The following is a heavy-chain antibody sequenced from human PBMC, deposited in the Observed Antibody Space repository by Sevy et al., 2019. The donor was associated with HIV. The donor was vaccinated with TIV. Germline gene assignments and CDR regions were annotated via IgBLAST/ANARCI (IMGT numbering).Heavy chain of an antibody. CDR1: GFTFSSSA. CDR3: AKDPDSSGYYPDY. D-gene: IGHD3-22*01. CDR2: TSGSGGAT. J-gene: IGHJ4*02. V-gene: IGHV3-23*01. Sequence: GGSLRLSCAASGFTFSSSAVSWVRQAPGKGVEWVSATSGSGGATYYADSVKGRFTISRDNSKNTLYLQMNSLRADDTAVYYCAKDPDSSGYYPDYWGQGTLVTVSS.